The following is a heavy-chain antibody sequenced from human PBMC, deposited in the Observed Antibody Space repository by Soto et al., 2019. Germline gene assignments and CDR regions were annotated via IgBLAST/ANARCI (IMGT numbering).Heavy chain of an antibody. D-gene: IGHD3-9*01. J-gene: IGHJ6*01. Sequence: GASVKVSCKASGGTFSSYTISWVRQAPGQGLEWMGRIIPILGIANYAQKFQGRVTITADKSTSTAYMELSSLRSEDTAVYYCARACLLFYDILTGYYTHYYYDGMDVWGQGTTVTVSS. CDR2: IIPILGIA. CDR1: GGTFSSYT. CDR3: ARACLLFYDILTGYYTHYYYDGMDV. V-gene: IGHV1-69*02.